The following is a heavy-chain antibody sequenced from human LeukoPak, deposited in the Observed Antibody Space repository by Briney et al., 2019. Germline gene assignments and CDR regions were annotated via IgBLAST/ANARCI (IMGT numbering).Heavy chain of an antibody. J-gene: IGHJ6*02. D-gene: IGHD3-22*01. CDR2: ISYDGSNK. V-gene: IGHV3-30*18. CDR3: AKDDSSGYSNYYYYDMDV. Sequence: GRSLRLSCAASGFTFSSYGMHWVRQAPGKGLEWVAVISYDGSNKYYADSVKGRFTISRDNSKNTLYLQMNSLRAEDTAVYYCAKDDSSGYSNYYYYDMDVWGQGTTVTVSS. CDR1: GFTFSSYG.